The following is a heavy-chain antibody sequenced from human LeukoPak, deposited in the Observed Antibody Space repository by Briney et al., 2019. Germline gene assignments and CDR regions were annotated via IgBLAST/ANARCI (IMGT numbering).Heavy chain of an antibody. CDR2: SDPEDGET. CDR3: ATRVLDCGGDCPSSFEYFQH. D-gene: IGHD2-21*02. Sequence: ASVKVSCKVSGYTLTELSMHWVRQAPGKGLEWMGGSDPEDGETIYAQKFQGRVTMTEDTSTDTAYMELSSMRSEDTAVYYCATRVLDCGGDCPSSFEYFQHWGQGTLVTVSS. J-gene: IGHJ1*01. V-gene: IGHV1-24*01. CDR1: GYTLTELS.